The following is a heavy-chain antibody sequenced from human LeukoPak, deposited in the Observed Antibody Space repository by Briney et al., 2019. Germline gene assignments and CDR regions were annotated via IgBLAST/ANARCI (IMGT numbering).Heavy chain of an antibody. D-gene: IGHD3-22*01. V-gene: IGHV4-39*07. CDR2: IYYSGST. J-gene: IGHJ3*02. CDR1: GGSISSSSYY. CDR3: ARRVGDSSGYFGHDAFDI. Sequence: SETLSLTCTVSGGSISSSSYYWGWIRQPPGKGLEWIGSIYYSGSTYYNPSLKSRVTISVDTSKNQFSLKLSSVTAADTAVYYCARRVGDSSGYFGHDAFDIWGQGTMVTVSS.